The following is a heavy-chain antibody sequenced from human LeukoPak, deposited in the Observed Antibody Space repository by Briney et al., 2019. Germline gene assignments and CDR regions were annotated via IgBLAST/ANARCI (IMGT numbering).Heavy chain of an antibody. CDR1: GFTFSSYS. CDR2: ISSSSSYI. V-gene: IGHV3-21*01. Sequence: GGSLRLSCAASGFTFSSYSMNWVRQAPGKGLEWVSSISSSSSYIYYADSVKGRFTISRDNAKNSLYLQMNSLRAEDTAVYYCARDFWSGYYXXXDPWGQGTLVTVSS. J-gene: IGHJ5*02. CDR3: ARDFWSGYYXXXDP. D-gene: IGHD3-3*01.